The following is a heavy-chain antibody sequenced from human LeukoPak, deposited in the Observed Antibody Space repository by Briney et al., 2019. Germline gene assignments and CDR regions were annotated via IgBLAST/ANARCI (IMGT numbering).Heavy chain of an antibody. D-gene: IGHD7-27*01. CDR2: IKKKTDGGTI. Sequence: GGSLRLSCAASGFTLSDAWMSWVRPAPGKGLEWVGRIKKKTDGGTIDYAAPVKGRFTISRDDSKNTLYLQMNSLKTEDTAVYYCTTGPDWGQFDSWGQGTLVIVSS. J-gene: IGHJ4*02. CDR3: TTGPDWGQFDS. V-gene: IGHV3-15*01. CDR1: GFTLSDAW.